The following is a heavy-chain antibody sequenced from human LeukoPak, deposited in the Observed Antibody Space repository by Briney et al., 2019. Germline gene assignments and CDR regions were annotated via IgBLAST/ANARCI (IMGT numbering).Heavy chain of an antibody. CDR2: INPNSGGT. J-gene: IGHJ4*02. CDR3: AADLYYYDSSGYPFDY. CDR1: GYTFTGYY. D-gene: IGHD3-22*01. Sequence: ASVKVSCKASGYTFTGYYMHWVRQAPGQGLEWMGWINPNSGGTNYAQKFQGWVTITRDMSTSTAYMELSSLRSEDTAVYYCAADLYYYDSSGYPFDYWGQGTLVTVSS. V-gene: IGHV1-2*04.